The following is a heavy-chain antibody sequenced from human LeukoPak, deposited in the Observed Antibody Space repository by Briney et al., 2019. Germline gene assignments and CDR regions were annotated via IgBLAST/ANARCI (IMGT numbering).Heavy chain of an antibody. V-gene: IGHV3-23*01. CDR3: LCLGTITSAGTGY. Sequence: GGSLRLSCAVSGFIFSSYAMSWVRQAPGKGLEWISAISVSDTTYYADSVKGRYTISRDNAKGTLYLQMNSLRAEDTAVYYCLCLGTITSAGTGYWGQGTLVTVSS. CDR1: GFIFSSYA. D-gene: IGHD6-13*01. CDR2: ISVSDTT. J-gene: IGHJ4*02.